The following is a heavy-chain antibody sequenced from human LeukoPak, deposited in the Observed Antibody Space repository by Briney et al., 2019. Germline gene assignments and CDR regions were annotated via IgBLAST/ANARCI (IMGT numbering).Heavy chain of an antibody. CDR2: INHSGST. CDR3: ASLPGIAAAVQDPYYFDY. CDR1: GGSFSGYY. Sequence: PSETLSLTCAVYGGSFSGYYWSWIRQPPGKGLEWIGEINHSGSTNYNPSLKSRVTISVDTSMNQFSLKLSSVTAADTAVYYCASLPGIAAAVQDPYYFDYWGQGTLVTVSS. V-gene: IGHV4-34*01. J-gene: IGHJ4*02. D-gene: IGHD6-13*01.